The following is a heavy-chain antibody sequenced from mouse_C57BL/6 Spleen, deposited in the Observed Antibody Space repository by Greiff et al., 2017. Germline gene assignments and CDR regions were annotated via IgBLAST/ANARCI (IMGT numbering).Heavy chain of an antibody. V-gene: IGHV1-50*01. CDR2: IDPFDSYT. J-gene: IGHJ3*01. D-gene: IGHD2-2*01. Sequence: QVQLQQPGAELVKPGASVKLSCKASGYTFTSYWMQWVKQRPGQGLEWIGEIDPFDSYTNYNQKFKGKATLTVDTSSSTAYMQLSSLTSEDSAVYYCARRDYGYDVWFAYWGQGTLVTVSA. CDR3: ARRDYGYDVWFAY. CDR1: GYTFTSYW.